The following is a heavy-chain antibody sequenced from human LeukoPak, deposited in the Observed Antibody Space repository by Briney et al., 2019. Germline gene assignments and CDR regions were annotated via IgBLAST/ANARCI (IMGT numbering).Heavy chain of an antibody. D-gene: IGHD1-14*01. Sequence: GASVKVSCKASGYTFTSYGISWVRQAPGQGLEWMGWISAYNGNTNYAQRVQGRVTMTTDTSTSTAYMELNSLRSDDTAVYFCAREWNQKNYFDYWGQGTLVTVSS. V-gene: IGHV1-18*01. CDR3: AREWNQKNYFDY. J-gene: IGHJ4*02. CDR1: GYTFTSYG. CDR2: ISAYNGNT.